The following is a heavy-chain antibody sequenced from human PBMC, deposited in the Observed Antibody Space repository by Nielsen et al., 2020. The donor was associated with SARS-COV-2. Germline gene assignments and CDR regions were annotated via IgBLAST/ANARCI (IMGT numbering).Heavy chain of an antibody. CDR2: FDPEDGET. V-gene: IGHV1-24*01. CDR1: GGTFSSYA. J-gene: IGHJ4*02. D-gene: IGHD3-16*01. Sequence: GGSLRLSCKASGGTFSSYAISWVRQAPGKGLEWMGGFDPEDGETIYAQKFQGRVTMTEDTSTDTAYMELSSLRSEDTAVYYCATDLPALKGYDYVHWGQGTLVTVSS. CDR3: ATDLPALKGYDYVH.